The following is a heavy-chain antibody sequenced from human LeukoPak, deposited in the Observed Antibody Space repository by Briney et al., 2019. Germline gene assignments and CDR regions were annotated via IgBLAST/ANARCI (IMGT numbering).Heavy chain of an antibody. J-gene: IGHJ4*02. CDR2: IKQDGSEK. D-gene: IGHD3-10*01. CDR3: ARVNYDYGDY. V-gene: IGHV3-7*01. Sequence: GGSLRLSCAASGFTFSTFAMNWVRQAPGKGLEWVANIKQDGSEKYYVDSVKGRFTISRDNAKNSLYLQMNSLRAKDTAVYYCARVNYDYGDYWGQGTLVTVSS. CDR1: GFTFSTFA.